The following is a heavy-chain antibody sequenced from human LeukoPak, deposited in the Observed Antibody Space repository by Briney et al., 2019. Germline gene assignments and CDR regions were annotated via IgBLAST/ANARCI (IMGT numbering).Heavy chain of an antibody. CDR1: GFTFSTYA. D-gene: IGHD3-10*01. Sequence: PGGSLGLSCECSGFTFSTYAMHWVRQAPGKGLQYVSAISGNGDRTWYANSVNGRFSISRDNSKNTLYLQMGSLRAEDMAVYYCARGGIKGPHDAFDIWGRGTMVTVSS. V-gene: IGHV3-64*01. J-gene: IGHJ3*02. CDR2: ISGNGDRT. CDR3: ARGGIKGPHDAFDI.